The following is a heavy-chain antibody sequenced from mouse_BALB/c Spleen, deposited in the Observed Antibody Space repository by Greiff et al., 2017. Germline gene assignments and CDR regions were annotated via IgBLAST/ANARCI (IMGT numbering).Heavy chain of an antibody. J-gene: IGHJ4*01. CDR3: ARHGNDAMDY. CDR2: INPGSGGT. Sequence: QVHVKQSGAELVRPGTSVKVSCKASGYAFTNYLIEWVKQRPGQGLEWIGVINPGSGGTNYNEKFKGKATLTADKSSSTAYMQLSSLTSDDSAVYFCARHGNDAMDYWGQGTSVTVSS. V-gene: IGHV1-54*01. CDR1: GYAFTNYL. D-gene: IGHD1-1*01.